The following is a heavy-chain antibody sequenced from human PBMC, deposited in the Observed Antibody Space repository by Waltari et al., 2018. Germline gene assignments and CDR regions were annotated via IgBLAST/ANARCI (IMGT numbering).Heavy chain of an antibody. V-gene: IGHV3-30*03. Sequence: QGQLVESGGGVVQPGRSLTLSCTASGFTFSNYVMHWVRQAPGQGPAWVALMSYDGINKYDADSVRGRFTISRENSKNTLYLKMNDLRTEDTALYSCARGGSVSVCRYMDVWGKGTTVTVS. CDR2: MSYDGINK. J-gene: IGHJ6*03. CDR3: ARGGSVSVCRYMDV. D-gene: IGHD6-19*01. CDR1: GFTFSNYV.